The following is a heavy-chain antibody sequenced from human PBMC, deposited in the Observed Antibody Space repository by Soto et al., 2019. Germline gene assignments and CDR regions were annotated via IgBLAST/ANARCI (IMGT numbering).Heavy chain of an antibody. CDR3: ARDPSPIYCSGGSCYFNWFDP. J-gene: IGHJ5*02. CDR1: GDSVSSNSAA. D-gene: IGHD2-15*01. V-gene: IGHV6-1*01. Sequence: QVQLQQSGPGLVKPSQTLSLTCAISGDSVSSNSAAWNWIRQSPSRGLEWLGRTYYRSKWYNDYAVSVKSRITINPDTSKNQFSLQLNSVTPEDTAVYYCARDPSPIYCSGGSCYFNWFDPWGQGTLVTVSS. CDR2: TYYRSKWYN.